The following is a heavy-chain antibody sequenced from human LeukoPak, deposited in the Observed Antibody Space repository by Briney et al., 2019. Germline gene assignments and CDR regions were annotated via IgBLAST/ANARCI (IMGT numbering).Heavy chain of an antibody. Sequence: AESLKISCKGSGYSITSYWIAWVRQMPGKGLEWMGIIYPGDSDTRYSPSFQGQVTISVDKSVSAAYLQWSSLKASDTAMYYCASPATRECSSISCPLSYWGQGTLVTVSS. J-gene: IGHJ4*02. V-gene: IGHV5-51*01. CDR3: ASPATRECSSISCPLSY. D-gene: IGHD2-2*01. CDR2: IYPGDSDT. CDR1: GYSITSYW.